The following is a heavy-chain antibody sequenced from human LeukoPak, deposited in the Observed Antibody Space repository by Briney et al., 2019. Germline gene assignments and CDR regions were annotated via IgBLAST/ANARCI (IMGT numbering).Heavy chain of an antibody. Sequence: SETLSLTCAVSGGSFRGYYWSWIRQPPGKGLEWIGEINHSGSTNYNPSLKSRVTISVDTSKNQFSLKLSSVTAADTAVYYCARGGGSSSSVDYWGQGTLVTVSS. CDR2: INHSGST. V-gene: IGHV4-34*01. D-gene: IGHD6-6*01. CDR1: GGSFRGYY. J-gene: IGHJ4*02. CDR3: ARGGGSSSSVDY.